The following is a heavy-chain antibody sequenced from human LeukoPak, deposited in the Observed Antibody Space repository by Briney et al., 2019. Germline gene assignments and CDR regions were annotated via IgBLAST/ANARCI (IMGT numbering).Heavy chain of an antibody. CDR2: VSGSGGNT. Sequence: GGTLRLSCAASGFTFSSYGMSWVRQAPGKGLEWVSAVSGSGGNTYYADSVKGRFTISRDNSKNTLYLQMSSLRAEDTAVYYCAKTIAWYYFDYWGQGTLVTVSS. CDR3: AKTIAWYYFDY. D-gene: IGHD3-3*02. J-gene: IGHJ4*02. CDR1: GFTFSSYG. V-gene: IGHV3-23*01.